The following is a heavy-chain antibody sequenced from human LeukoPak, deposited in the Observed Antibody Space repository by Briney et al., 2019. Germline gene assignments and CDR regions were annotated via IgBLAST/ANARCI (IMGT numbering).Heavy chain of an antibody. CDR2: INGDGSST. Sequence: PGGSLRLSCEASGFTFRSYWMHWVRQAPGKGLVWVSRINGDGSSTSYADSVKGRFTISRDNAKNTLYLQMNSLRAEDTAVYYCAKIGTTTPRVLLWFGDPVAHDYWGQGTLVTVSS. V-gene: IGHV3-74*01. CDR1: GFTFRSYW. CDR3: AKIGTTTPRVLLWFGDPVAHDY. D-gene: IGHD3-10*01. J-gene: IGHJ4*02.